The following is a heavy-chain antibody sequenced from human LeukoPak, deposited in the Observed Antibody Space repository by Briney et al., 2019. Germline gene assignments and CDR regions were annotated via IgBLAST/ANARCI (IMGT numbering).Heavy chain of an antibody. D-gene: IGHD4-17*01. CDR2: IYYSGST. Sequence: PSETLPLTCTVSGGSISSYYWSWIRQPPGKGLEWIGYIYYSGSTNYNPSLKSRVTISVDTSKNQFSLKLSSVTAADTAVYYCAGYGDYENAFDIWGQGTMVTVSS. J-gene: IGHJ3*02. V-gene: IGHV4-59*01. CDR3: AGYGDYENAFDI. CDR1: GGSISSYY.